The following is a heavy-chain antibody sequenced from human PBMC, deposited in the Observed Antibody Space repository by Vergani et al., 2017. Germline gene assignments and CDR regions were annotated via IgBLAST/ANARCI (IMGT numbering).Heavy chain of an antibody. Sequence: QVQLVESGGGVVQPGRSLRLSCAASGFTFSSYGMHWVRQAPGKGLEWVAVISYDGSNKYYADSVKGRFTISRDNSKNTLYLRMNSLRAEDTAVYYCAKAGYSSDRYFDYWGQGTLVTVSS. CDR1: GFTFSSYG. D-gene: IGHD2-15*01. CDR2: ISYDGSNK. J-gene: IGHJ4*02. CDR3: AKAGYSSDRYFDY. V-gene: IGHV3-30*18.